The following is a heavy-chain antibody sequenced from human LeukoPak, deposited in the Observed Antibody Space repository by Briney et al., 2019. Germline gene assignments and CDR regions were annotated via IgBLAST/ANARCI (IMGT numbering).Heavy chain of an antibody. CDR3: ARDGGVRTNYYYYGMDV. CDR2: INPNSGGT. J-gene: IGHJ6*04. D-gene: IGHD1-7*01. Sequence: GASVKVSCKASGYTFTGYYMHWVRQAPGQGLEWMGWINPNSGGTNYAQKFQGWVTMTRDTSISTAYMELSRLRSDDTAVYYCARDGGVRTNYYYYGMDVWGKGTTVTVSS. CDR1: GYTFTGYY. V-gene: IGHV1-2*04.